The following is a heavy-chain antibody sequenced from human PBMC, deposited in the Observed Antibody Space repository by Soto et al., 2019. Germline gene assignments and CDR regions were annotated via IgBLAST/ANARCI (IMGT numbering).Heavy chain of an antibody. Sequence: GGSLRLSCAASGFTFSSYEMNWVRQAPGKGLEWVSYISSSGSTIYYADPVKGRFTISRDNAKNSLYLQMNSLRAEDTAVYYCARLLYYYGMDVWGQGTTVTVSS. CDR3: ARLLYYYGMDV. V-gene: IGHV3-48*03. CDR2: ISSSGSTI. CDR1: GFTFSSYE. D-gene: IGHD3-10*01. J-gene: IGHJ6*02.